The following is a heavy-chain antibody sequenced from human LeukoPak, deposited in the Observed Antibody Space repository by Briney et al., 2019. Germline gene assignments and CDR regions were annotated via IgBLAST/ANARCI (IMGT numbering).Heavy chain of an antibody. CDR2: IYSGGST. Sequence: GRSLRLSCAASGFTVSSNYMSWVRQAPGKGLEWVSVIYSGGSTYYADSVKGRFTISRDNSKNTLYLQMNSLRAEDTAVYYCARGRLGYCSSTSCSPHFDYWGQGTLVTVSS. CDR1: GFTVSSNY. J-gene: IGHJ4*02. V-gene: IGHV3-53*01. CDR3: ARGRLGYCSSTSCSPHFDY. D-gene: IGHD2-2*01.